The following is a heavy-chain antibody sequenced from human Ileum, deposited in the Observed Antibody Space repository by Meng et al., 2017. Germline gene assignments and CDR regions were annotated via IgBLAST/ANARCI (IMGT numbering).Heavy chain of an antibody. J-gene: IGHJ2*01. CDR1: GVSISSNVNY. D-gene: IGHD3-3*01. CDR3: ARNDLAFWYFDL. CDR2: MYYSGST. V-gene: IGHV4-31*01. Sequence: QLHLRGPGPGLVRPSQTLSLTCLVLGVSISSNVNYWGWIRQHPGKGLEWLGYMYYSGSTYYNPSINTPITISLDTSKNQFSLRLDSVTAADTAVYFCARNDLAFWYFDLWGRGTLVTVSS.